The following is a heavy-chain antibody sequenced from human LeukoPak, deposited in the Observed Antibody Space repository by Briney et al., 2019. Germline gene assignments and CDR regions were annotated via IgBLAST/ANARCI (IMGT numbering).Heavy chain of an antibody. CDR1: GVSFITCT. J-gene: IGHJ6*03. D-gene: IGHD2-15*01. V-gene: IGHV3-23*01. Sequence: GGALRLSCAAAGVSFITCTMNWVREARGKGLEGVAGISGSGGSTYYADSVKGHFTISRDNSKNTLYLQMNSLSAEDTAVYYCAKNGDRGAYCSGGTCYPYYYYYMDVWGKGTTVTISS. CDR2: ISGSGGST. CDR3: AKNGDRGAYCSGGTCYPYYYYYMDV.